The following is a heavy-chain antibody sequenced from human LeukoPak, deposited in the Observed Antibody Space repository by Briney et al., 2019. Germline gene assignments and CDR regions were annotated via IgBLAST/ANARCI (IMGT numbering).Heavy chain of an antibody. Sequence: ASVKVSCKASGGTFSSYAISWVRQAPGQGLEWMGGIIPIFGTANYAQKFQGRVTITADESTSTAYMELSSLRSEDTAVYYCARGPYCGTSCYTTAEYFQHWGQGTLVTVSS. CDR2: IIPIFGTA. J-gene: IGHJ1*01. D-gene: IGHD2-2*02. V-gene: IGHV1-69*13. CDR1: GGTFSSYA. CDR3: ARGPYCGTSCYTTAEYFQH.